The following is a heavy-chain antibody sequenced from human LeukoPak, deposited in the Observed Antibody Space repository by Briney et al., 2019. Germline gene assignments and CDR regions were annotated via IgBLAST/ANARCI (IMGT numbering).Heavy chain of an antibody. J-gene: IGHJ4*02. CDR2: TRNKANSYTT. D-gene: IGHD3-9*01. CDR1: GFTFSDHY. Sequence: GGSLRLSCAASGFTFSDHYMDWVRQAPGKGLEWVGRTRNKANSYTTEYAASVKGRFTISRDDSKNSLYLQMNSLKTEDTAVYYCARGYYDILTGYIQGDHWGQGTLVTVSS. CDR3: ARGYYDILTGYIQGDH. V-gene: IGHV3-72*01.